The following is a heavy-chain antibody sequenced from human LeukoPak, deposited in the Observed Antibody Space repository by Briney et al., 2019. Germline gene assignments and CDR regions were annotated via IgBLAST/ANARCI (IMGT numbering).Heavy chain of an antibody. CDR2: IYRDGST. CDR3: ALGGPAASTHY. J-gene: IGHJ4*02. CDR1: GFSVSSNY. Sequence: GGSLRLSCAASGFSVSSNYMNWGRQAPGKGLEWVSVIYRDGSTYSADSVKGRFTISRDNSKNTLYLQMNSLRADDTAVYYCALGGPAASTHYWGQGTLVTVSS. D-gene: IGHD6-13*01. V-gene: IGHV3-53*01.